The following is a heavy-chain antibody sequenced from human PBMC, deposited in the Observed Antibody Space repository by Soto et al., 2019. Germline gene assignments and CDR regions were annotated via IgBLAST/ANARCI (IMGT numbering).Heavy chain of an antibody. CDR1: GGIFGTYA. J-gene: IGHJ4*02. V-gene: IGHV1-69*01. Sequence: QVQLVQSGAEVTKPGSSVKVSCKASGGIFGTYAISWLRQAPGQGLEWMGGIIPLFGTPNYAQRFQGRVTITADESTSTAYMELSRLRSEDTAVSYCARDRDDYGSGNYYNRIDFWGQGTLVTVSS. CDR2: IIPLFGTP. D-gene: IGHD3-10*01. CDR3: ARDRDDYGSGNYYNRIDF.